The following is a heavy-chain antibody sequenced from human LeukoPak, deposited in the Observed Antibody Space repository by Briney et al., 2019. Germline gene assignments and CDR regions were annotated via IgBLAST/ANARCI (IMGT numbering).Heavy chain of an antibody. J-gene: IGHJ4*02. CDR2: IYYSGST. D-gene: IGHD3-22*01. CDR1: GGSIRNYF. CDR3: ARVIGDYDRRGLKNPYYFDY. Sequence: PSETLSLTCSVSGGSIRNYFWSWIRQTPGTGLEWISYIYYSGSTNYNPSLKSRVTISVDTSKNQFSLRLSSVTAADTAVYYCARVIGDYDRRGLKNPYYFDYWGQGTLVTVSS. V-gene: IGHV4-59*01.